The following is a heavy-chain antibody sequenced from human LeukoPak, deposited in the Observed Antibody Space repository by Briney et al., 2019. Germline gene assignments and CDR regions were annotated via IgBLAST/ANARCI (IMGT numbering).Heavy chain of an antibody. CDR2: IYYSGSI. D-gene: IGHD3-22*01. CDR1: GGSISSSSYY. CDR3: ARQRSYYDGSAYYFDY. V-gene: IGHV4-39*01. J-gene: IGHJ4*02. Sequence: SETLSLTCTVSGGSISSSSYYWGWIRQPPGEGLEWIGSIYYSGSIYYNPSLKSRVTMSLDTSKNQFSLKLSSVTAADTAVYYCARQRSYYDGSAYYFDYWGQGTLVTVSS.